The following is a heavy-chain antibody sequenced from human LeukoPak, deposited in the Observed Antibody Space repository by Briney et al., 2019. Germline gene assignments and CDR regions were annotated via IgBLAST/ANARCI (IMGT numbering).Heavy chain of an antibody. J-gene: IGHJ4*02. CDR1: GFTFSDYY. CDR3: ASRGPLAVAGTSVGGGWYYFDY. Sequence: PGGSLRLSCAASGFTFSDYYMSWIRQAPGKGLEWVSYISSSGSTIYYADSVKGRFTISRDNAKNSLYLQMNSLRAEDTAVYYCASRGPLAVAGTSVGGGWYYFDYWGQGTLVTVSS. V-gene: IGHV3-11*01. D-gene: IGHD6-19*01. CDR2: ISSSGSTI.